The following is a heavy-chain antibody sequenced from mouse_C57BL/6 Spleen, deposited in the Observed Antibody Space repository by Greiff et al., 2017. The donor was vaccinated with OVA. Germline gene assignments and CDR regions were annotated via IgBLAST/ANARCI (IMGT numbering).Heavy chain of an antibody. V-gene: IGHV5-4*03. CDR3: ARVYGNYDAMDY. CDR1: GFTFSSYA. J-gene: IGHJ4*01. CDR2: ISDGGSYT. D-gene: IGHD2-1*01. Sequence: EVKLVESGGGLVKPGGSLKLSCAASGFTFSSYAMSWVRQTPEKRLEWVATISDGGSYTYYPDNVKGRFTISRDNAKNNLYLQMSHLKSEDTAMYYCARVYGNYDAMDYWGQGTSVTVSS.